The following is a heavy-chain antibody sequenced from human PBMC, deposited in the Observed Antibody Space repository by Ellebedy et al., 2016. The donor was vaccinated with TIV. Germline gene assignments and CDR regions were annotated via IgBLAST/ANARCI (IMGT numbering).Heavy chain of an antibody. Sequence: GESLKISCAASGFTFSSYGMHWVRQAPGKGLEWVAVIWYDGSNKYYADSVKGRFTISRDNSKNTLYLQMNSLRAEDTAVYYCARANTAMVRRNHMDVWGQGTTVTVS. CDR1: GFTFSSYG. CDR3: ARANTAMVRRNHMDV. CDR2: IWYDGSNK. J-gene: IGHJ6*02. D-gene: IGHD5-18*01. V-gene: IGHV3-33*01.